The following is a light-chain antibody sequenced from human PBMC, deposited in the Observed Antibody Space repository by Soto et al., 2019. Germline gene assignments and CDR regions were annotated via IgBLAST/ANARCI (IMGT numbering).Light chain of an antibody. CDR3: SSYAGSNNYGV. V-gene: IGLV2-8*01. J-gene: IGLJ2*01. CDR1: SNDVGGYNY. CDR2: EVS. Sequence: QSALTQPPSASGSPGQSVTISCTGTSNDVGGYNYVSWYQQHPGKAPKLMIYEVSKRPSGVPDRFSGSKSGNTASLTVSGLQAEDEAYYYCSSYAGSNNYGVFGGGTKLTVL.